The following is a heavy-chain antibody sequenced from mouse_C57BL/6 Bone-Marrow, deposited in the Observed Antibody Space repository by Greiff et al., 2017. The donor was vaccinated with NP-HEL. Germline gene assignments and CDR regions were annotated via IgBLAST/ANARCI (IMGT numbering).Heavy chain of an antibody. CDR3: ARREKFSRGRVASDY. J-gene: IGHJ2*01. CDR2: INPGSGGT. D-gene: IGHD6-1*01. Sequence: VQLQQSGAELVRPGPSVKVSCKASGYAFTNYLIEWVKQRPGQGLEWIGVINPGSGGTNYNDKFKGKATLTADKSSSTAYMQLSSLTSEDSAVYFCARREKFSRGRVASDYWGQGTTLTVSS. CDR1: GYAFTNYL. V-gene: IGHV1-54*01.